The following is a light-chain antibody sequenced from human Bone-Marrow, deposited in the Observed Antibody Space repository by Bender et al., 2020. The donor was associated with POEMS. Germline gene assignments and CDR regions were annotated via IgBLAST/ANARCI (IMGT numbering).Light chain of an antibody. CDR2: INN. V-gene: IGLV1-44*01. CDR3: AAWEDSLNGWV. CDR1: SSNIGTNP. Sequence: QSVLTQPPSASGTPGQTVTISCSGSSSNIGTNPVNWYQQLPGTAPKLLIYINNQRPSGVPDRFSGSKSGTSASLAISGLQSEGEADYYCAAWEDSLNGWVFGGGTKLTVL. J-gene: IGLJ3*02.